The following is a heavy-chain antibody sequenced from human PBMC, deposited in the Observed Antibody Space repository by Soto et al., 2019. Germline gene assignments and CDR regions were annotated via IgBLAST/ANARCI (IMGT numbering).Heavy chain of an antibody. Sequence: PSETLSLTCAVYGGSFSGHSWTWIRQSPGKGLEWIGDINHSGRVNYSPSLKSRVTISLDTSKNQFSLTLSAVTAADTAMYYCSTRAYDTNGYYRFAPRGQGTLVTVSS. CDR3: STRAYDTNGYYRFAP. CDR1: GGSFSGHS. D-gene: IGHD3-22*01. V-gene: IGHV4-34*01. J-gene: IGHJ5*01. CDR2: INHSGRV.